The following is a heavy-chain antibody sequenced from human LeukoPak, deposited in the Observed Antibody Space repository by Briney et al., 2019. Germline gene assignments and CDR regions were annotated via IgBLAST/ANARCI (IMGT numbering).Heavy chain of an antibody. CDR1: GGSISSYY. CDR2: IYYSGST. CDR3: ARVLPPGPYSYGYMHV. V-gene: IGHV4-59*01. Sequence: SETPSLTCTVSGGSISSYYWSWIRQPPGKGLEWIGYIYYSGSTNYNPSLKSRVTISVDTSKNQFSLKLSSVTAADTAVYYCARVLPPGPYSYGYMHVGGEGTTVTVSS. J-gene: IGHJ6*03. D-gene: IGHD5-18*01.